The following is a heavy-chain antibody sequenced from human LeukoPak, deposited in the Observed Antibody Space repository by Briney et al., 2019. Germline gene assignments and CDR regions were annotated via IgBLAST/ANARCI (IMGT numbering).Heavy chain of an antibody. D-gene: IGHD3-9*01. V-gene: IGHV4-4*09. CDR1: GVSITSYK. J-gene: IGHJ4*02. CDR2: ISTSGRT. Sequence: SETLSLTCTVSGVSITSYKWSWLRQSPGKGLEWIGFISTSGRTDYNPSLTSRVSMSVDTSKSQVSLWLSSVTAEDTAVYYCATSYDNKIVPYDCWGQGILVTVSS. CDR3: ATSYDNKIVPYDC.